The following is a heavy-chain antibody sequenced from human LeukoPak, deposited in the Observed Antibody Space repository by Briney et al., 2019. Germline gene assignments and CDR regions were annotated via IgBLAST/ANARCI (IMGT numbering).Heavy chain of an antibody. CDR3: ARRPINWNDVFDY. CDR1: GYSISSGYY. CDR2: IYHSGST. V-gene: IGHV4-38-2*01. Sequence: SETLSLTCAVSGYSISSGYYWGWIRQPPGKGLEWIGSIYHSGSTYYNPSLKSRVTISVDTSKNQFSLKLSSVTAADTAVYYGARRPINWNDVFDYWGQGTLVTVSS. D-gene: IGHD1-1*01. J-gene: IGHJ4*02.